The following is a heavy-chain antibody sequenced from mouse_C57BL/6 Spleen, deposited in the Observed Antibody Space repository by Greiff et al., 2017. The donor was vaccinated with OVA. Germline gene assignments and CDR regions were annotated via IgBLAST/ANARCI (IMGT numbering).Heavy chain of an antibody. Sequence: VHLVESGAELVKPGASVKISCKASGYAFSSYWMNWVKQRPGKGLEWIGQIYPGDGDTNYNGKFKGKATLTADKSSSTAYMQLSSLTSEDSAVYFCAREDYYGSSPWFAYWGQGTLVTVSA. J-gene: IGHJ3*01. V-gene: IGHV1-80*01. CDR1: GYAFSSYW. D-gene: IGHD1-1*01. CDR3: AREDYYGSSPWFAY. CDR2: IYPGDGDT.